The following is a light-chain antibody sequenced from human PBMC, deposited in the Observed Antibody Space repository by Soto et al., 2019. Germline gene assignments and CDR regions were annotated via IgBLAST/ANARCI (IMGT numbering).Light chain of an antibody. CDR1: QSIVRW. V-gene: IGKV1-5*01. CDR2: DAS. J-gene: IGKJ1*01. Sequence: DIQMTQSPSTLSASVGDRVTITCRASQSIVRWLAWYQQKPGKAPKLVIYDASSLESGVPSRFSGRGSGTEFTLTISSLQPDDFATYYCQHYYSWPLTLGQGTKVEI. CDR3: QHYYSWPLT.